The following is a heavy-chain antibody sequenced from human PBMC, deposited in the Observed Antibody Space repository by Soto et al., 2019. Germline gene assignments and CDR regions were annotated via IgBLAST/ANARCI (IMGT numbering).Heavy chain of an antibody. J-gene: IGHJ4*02. CDR1: GFTFSSYW. Sequence: GGSLRLSCAASGFTFSSYWMHWARQAPGKGLVWVSRINSDGSSTDYADSVKGRFTISRDNAKNTLYLQMNSLRAEDTAVYYCATGYSSSWYYTLAYWGQGVLVTVSS. D-gene: IGHD6-13*01. CDR3: ATGYSSSWYYTLAY. V-gene: IGHV3-74*01. CDR2: INSDGSST.